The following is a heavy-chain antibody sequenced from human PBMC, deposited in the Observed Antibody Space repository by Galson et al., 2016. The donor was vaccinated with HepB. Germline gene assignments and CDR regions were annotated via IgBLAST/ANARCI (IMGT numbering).Heavy chain of an antibody. CDR2: ISGSSGST. D-gene: IGHD3-3*01. Sequence: SLRLSCAASGFTFSSYGKSWVRQAPGKGLEWVSAISGSSGSTYYAGSVKGRFTISRDNSKNTLYLQMNSLRAEDTAVYYCALHRTIFGVAITLFDGMDLWGQGTTVTVSS. CDR1: GFTFSSYG. V-gene: IGHV3-23*01. J-gene: IGHJ6*02. CDR3: ALHRTIFGVAITLFDGMDL.